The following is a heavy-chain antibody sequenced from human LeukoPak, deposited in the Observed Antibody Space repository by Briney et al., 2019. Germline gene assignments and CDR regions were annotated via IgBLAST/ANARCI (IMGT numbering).Heavy chain of an antibody. CDR3: ARGSGITGTLDDY. D-gene: IGHD1-7*01. V-gene: IGHV1-2*02. J-gene: IGHJ4*02. Sequence: GASVKVSCKASGYTFTGYYIHWVRQAPGQGLEWMGWINPNSGGTNYAQKFQGRVTMTRDTSISTAYMELSRLRSDDTAVYYCARGSGITGTLDDYWGQGTLVTVSS. CDR2: INPNSGGT. CDR1: GYTFTGYY.